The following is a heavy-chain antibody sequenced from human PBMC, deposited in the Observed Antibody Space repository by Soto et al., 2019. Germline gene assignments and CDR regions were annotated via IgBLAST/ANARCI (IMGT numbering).Heavy chain of an antibody. CDR3: ARIYDSSGGSCYSPYNWFDP. V-gene: IGHV1-69*13. Sequence: SVKVSCKASGGTFSSYAISWVRQAPGQGLEWMGGIIPIFGTANYAQKFQGRVTITADESTSTAYMELSSLRSEDTAVYYCARIYDSSGGSCYSPYNWFDPWGQGTLVTVSS. CDR2: IIPIFGTA. CDR1: GGTFSSYA. D-gene: IGHD2-15*01. J-gene: IGHJ5*02.